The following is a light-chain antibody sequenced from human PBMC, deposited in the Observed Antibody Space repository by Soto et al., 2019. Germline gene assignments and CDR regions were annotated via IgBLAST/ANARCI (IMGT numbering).Light chain of an antibody. J-gene: IGKJ5*01. CDR3: QQYSDSIT. CDR1: RSVSSSY. V-gene: IGKV3-20*01. CDR2: GAS. Sequence: EIVLTQSPDTLSLSPGESATLSCRASRSVSSSYLAWYQQKPGRAPRLLIYGASNRATGIPDRFSGSVSGTDFTLTISRLEPEDFAVFYCQQYSDSITFGQGTRLEIE.